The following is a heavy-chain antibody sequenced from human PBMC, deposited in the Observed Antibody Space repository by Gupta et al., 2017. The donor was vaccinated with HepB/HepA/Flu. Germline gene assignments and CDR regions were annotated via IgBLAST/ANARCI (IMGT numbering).Heavy chain of an antibody. CDR3: AKSSGFRGTLYYFFGMDV. Sequence: EVELVESGGGLVQPGRSLRLSCVASGFSFDDYAMHWVRQGPGKGLEWVSSISWSSASIGYVDSVKGRFTISRDNAKKSLYLQMNILRAEDTALYYCAKSSGFRGTLYYFFGMDVWGQGTTVTVSS. CDR1: GFSFDDYA. J-gene: IGHJ6*02. V-gene: IGHV3-9*01. CDR2: ISWSSASI. D-gene: IGHD3-10*01.